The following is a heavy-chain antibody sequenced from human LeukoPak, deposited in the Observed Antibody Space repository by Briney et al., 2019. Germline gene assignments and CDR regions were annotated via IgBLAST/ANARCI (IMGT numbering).Heavy chain of an antibody. CDR1: GFTISTYW. CDR3: AGSSGGYNWFDP. J-gene: IGHJ5*02. D-gene: IGHD3-16*01. V-gene: IGHV3-74*01. CDR2: IYSDGSST. Sequence: GGSLRLSCAASGFTISTYWMHWVRQAPRKGLVWVSRIYSDGSSTTYADSVKGRFTISSDNAKNTLYLQMNSLRAEDTAVYYCAGSSGGYNWFDPWGQGTLVTVSS.